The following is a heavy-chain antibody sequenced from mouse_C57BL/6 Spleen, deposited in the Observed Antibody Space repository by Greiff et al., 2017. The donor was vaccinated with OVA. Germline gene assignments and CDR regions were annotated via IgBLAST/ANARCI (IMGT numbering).Heavy chain of an antibody. J-gene: IGHJ2*01. Sequence: VQLQQSGAELMKPGASVKLSCKATGYTFTGYWIEWVKQRPGHGLEWIGEILPGSGSTNYNEKFKGKATFTADTSSNTAYMQLSSLTTEDSAIYYCARGAHYYGSSSYYFDYWGQGTTLTVSS. CDR1: GYTFTGYW. CDR2: ILPGSGST. D-gene: IGHD1-1*01. CDR3: ARGAHYYGSSSYYFDY. V-gene: IGHV1-9*01.